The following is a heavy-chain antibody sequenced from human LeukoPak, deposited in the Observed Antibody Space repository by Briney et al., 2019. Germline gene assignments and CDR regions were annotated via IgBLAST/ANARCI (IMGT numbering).Heavy chain of an antibody. V-gene: IGHV3-20*04. D-gene: IGHD6-19*01. CDR1: GFTFSSYG. J-gene: IGHJ6*03. CDR2: INWNGGST. CDR3: ARDTRYSSGWYSFYMDV. Sequence: GGSLRLSCAASGFTFSSYGMHWVRQAPGKGLEWVSGINWNGGSTGYADSVKGRFTISRDDAKNSLYLQMNSLRAEDTALYYCARDTRYSSGWYSFYMDVWGKGTTVTVSS.